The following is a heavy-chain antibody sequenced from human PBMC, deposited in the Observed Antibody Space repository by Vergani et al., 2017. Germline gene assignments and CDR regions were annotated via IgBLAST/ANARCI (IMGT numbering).Heavy chain of an antibody. D-gene: IGHD2-8*01. CDR3: ARYGYCAHGVCYMTYYYYMDV. V-gene: IGHV3-33*01. CDR2: IWYDGSKE. CDR1: GFTLSSHA. J-gene: IGHJ6*03. Sequence: QVQLVQSGGGVVQPGRSLRLSCAGSGFTLSSHAMHWVRQAPGKGLEWVAFIWYDGSKEYYADSVKGRFTISRDNSKNTLYLQINNLRAADTAVYYCARYGYCAHGVCYMTYYYYMDVWGKGTAVTVSS.